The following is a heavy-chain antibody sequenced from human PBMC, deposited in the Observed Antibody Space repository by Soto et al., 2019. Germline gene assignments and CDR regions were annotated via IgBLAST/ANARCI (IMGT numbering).Heavy chain of an antibody. V-gene: IGHV3-21*01. CDR2: ISSSSSYI. Sequence: PGGSLRLSCAASGFTFSSYSMNWVRQAPGKGLEWVSSISSSSSYIYYADSVKGRFTISRGNAKNSLYLQMNSLRAEDTAVYYCARDQERGIAAAGTGTYYYYYGMDVWGQGTTVTVSS. CDR1: GFTFSSYS. D-gene: IGHD6-13*01. J-gene: IGHJ6*02. CDR3: ARDQERGIAAAGTGTYYYYYGMDV.